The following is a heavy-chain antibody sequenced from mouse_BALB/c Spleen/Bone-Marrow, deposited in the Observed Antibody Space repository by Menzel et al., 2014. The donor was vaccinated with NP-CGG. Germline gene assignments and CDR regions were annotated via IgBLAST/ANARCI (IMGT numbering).Heavy chain of an antibody. D-gene: IGHD2-1*01. CDR2: INPSNGGT. V-gene: IGHV1S81*02. Sequence: QVQLQQPGAELVKPGASVKLSCKASGYTFTSYYMYWVKQRPGRGLEWIGEINPSNGGTNFNEKFKSKATLTVDKSSSTAYMQLSSLTSEDSAVYYCTRSYYGNYFDVWGAGTTVTVSS. CDR3: TRSYYGNYFDV. CDR1: GYTFTSYY. J-gene: IGHJ1*01.